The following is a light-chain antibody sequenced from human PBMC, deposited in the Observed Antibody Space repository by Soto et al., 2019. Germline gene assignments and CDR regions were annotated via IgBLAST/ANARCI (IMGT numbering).Light chain of an antibody. Sequence: QSVLTQPPSASGTPGQRVTISCSGRSSSIGSNSVNWYQQLPRTAPKVLIYTNSQRPSGVPDRFSGSKSGTSAALAISGLQLEDEADYYCAAWDGSLNVYVFGTGTKLTVL. CDR1: SSSIGSNS. V-gene: IGLV1-44*01. CDR2: TNS. CDR3: AAWDGSLNVYV. J-gene: IGLJ1*01.